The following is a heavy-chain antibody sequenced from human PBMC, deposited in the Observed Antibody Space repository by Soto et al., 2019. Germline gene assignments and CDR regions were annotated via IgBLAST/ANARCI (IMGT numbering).Heavy chain of an antibody. V-gene: IGHV1-2*02. D-gene: IGHD5-12*01. CDR1: GYSYIDSY. Sequence: ASVKLSCAACGYSYIDSYIHWVRQAPGQGFEWMGWVNPYGGTTHSAQEFEGRVTMTRDTSISTAYMELTGLKYDDTAIYYCARDLGGYDLYGPDSWGQGTLVTVSS. J-gene: IGHJ4*02. CDR3: ARDLGGYDLYGPDS. CDR2: VNPYGGTT.